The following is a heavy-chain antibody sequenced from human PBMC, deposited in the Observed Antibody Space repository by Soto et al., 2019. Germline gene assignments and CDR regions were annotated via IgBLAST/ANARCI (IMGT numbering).Heavy chain of an antibody. D-gene: IGHD6-13*01. CDR3: ARESEEAAAGVDY. V-gene: IGHV4-31*03. CDR2: IYYSGST. J-gene: IGHJ4*02. CDR1: GGSISSGGYY. Sequence: QVQLQESGPGLVKPSQTLSLTCTVSGGSISSGGYYWSWIRQHPGKGLEWIGYIYYSGSTYYNPSLKSRVXXSXDXXKNQFSLKLSSVTAADTAVYYCARESEEAAAGVDYWGQGTLVTVSS.